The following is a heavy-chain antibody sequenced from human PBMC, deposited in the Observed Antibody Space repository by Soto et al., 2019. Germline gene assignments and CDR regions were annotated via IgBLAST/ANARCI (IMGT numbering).Heavy chain of an antibody. Sequence: EVQLVESGGGLVKPGGSLRLSCAASGFTFSNAWMSWVRQAPGKGLEWVGRIKSKTDGGTTDYAAPVKGRFTISRDDSKNTLYLQMNSLKTEATAVYYCSLGVRYFDWLFHWGQGTLVTVSS. CDR2: IKSKTDGGTT. D-gene: IGHD3-9*01. V-gene: IGHV3-15*01. J-gene: IGHJ4*02. CDR1: GFTFSNAW. CDR3: SLGVRYFDWLFH.